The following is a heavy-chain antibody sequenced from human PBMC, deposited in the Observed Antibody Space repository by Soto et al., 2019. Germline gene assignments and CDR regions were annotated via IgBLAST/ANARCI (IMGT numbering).Heavy chain of an antibody. V-gene: IGHV4-39*01. CDR1: GASISISTYY. Sequence: PSETLSLTCGFSGASISISTYYWGLIRQPPGKGLEWIGSLSFRGSTYYTPSLKSRVTISVDTSRNQFSLKLNSVTAADTAVYYCAPHAKGDYIFYWGQGTLVTVSS. J-gene: IGHJ4*02. CDR3: APHAKGDYIFY. CDR2: LSFRGST.